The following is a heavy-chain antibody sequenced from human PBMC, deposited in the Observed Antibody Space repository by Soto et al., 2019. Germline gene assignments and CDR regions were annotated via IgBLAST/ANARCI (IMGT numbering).Heavy chain of an antibody. CDR1: GFTFSSYW. CDR3: ARVGELPTPAAFDI. J-gene: IGHJ3*02. D-gene: IGHD1-26*01. CDR2: INSDGSST. V-gene: IGHV3-74*01. Sequence: GGSLRLSCAAPGFTFSSYWMHWVRQAPGKGLVWVSRINSDGSSTSYADSVKGRFTISRDNAKNTLYLQMNSLRAEDTAVYYCARVGELPTPAAFDIWGQGTMVT.